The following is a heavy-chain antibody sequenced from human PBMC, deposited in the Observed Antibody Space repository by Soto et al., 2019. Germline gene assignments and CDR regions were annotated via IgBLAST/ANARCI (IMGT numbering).Heavy chain of an antibody. J-gene: IGHJ4*02. D-gene: IGHD5-18*01. CDR1: GYNFSAYY. Sequence: QVQLVQSGAEVKKPGASVKFSCQTSGYNFSAYYFNWVRQAAGQGPEWMGWLNPRNGQTGYVQKFRGRVTMTRDTSIATVYLELSRLTSEDTAIYFCARETDTSMVDYWGQGTLGTVSS. CDR2: LNPRNGQT. V-gene: IGHV1-8*01. CDR3: ARETDTSMVDY.